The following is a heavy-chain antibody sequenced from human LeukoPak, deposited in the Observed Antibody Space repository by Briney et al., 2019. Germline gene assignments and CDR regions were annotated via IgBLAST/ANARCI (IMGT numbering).Heavy chain of an antibody. CDR2: IYYSGST. J-gene: IGHJ4*02. CDR1: GGSLSSGDYY. D-gene: IGHD5-12*01. Sequence: SETLSLTCTVSGGSLSSGDYYWSWIRQPPGKGLEWIGYIYYSGSTYYNPSLKSRVTISVDTSKNQFSLKLSSVTAADTAVYYCARDSVATLNYFDYWGQGTLVTVSS. CDR3: ARDSVATLNYFDY. V-gene: IGHV4-30-4*01.